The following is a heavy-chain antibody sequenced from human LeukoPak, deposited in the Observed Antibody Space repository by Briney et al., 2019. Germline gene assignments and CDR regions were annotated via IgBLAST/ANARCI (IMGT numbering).Heavy chain of an antibody. J-gene: IGHJ5*02. Sequence: ASVKVSCKASGYTFTSYGISWVRQAPGQGLEWMGWISAYNGNTNYAQKLQGRVTMTTNTSTSTAYMELRSLRSDDTVVYYCARGRQLVRSNWFDPWGQGTLVTVSS. V-gene: IGHV1-18*01. D-gene: IGHD6-13*01. CDR2: ISAYNGNT. CDR3: ARGRQLVRSNWFDP. CDR1: GYTFTSYG.